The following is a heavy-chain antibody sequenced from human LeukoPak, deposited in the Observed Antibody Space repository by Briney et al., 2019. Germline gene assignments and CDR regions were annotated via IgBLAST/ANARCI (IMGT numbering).Heavy chain of an antibody. J-gene: IGHJ6*03. D-gene: IGHD3-22*01. Sequence: TSETLSLTCTVSGGSISSYYWSWIRQPPGKALEWIGYIYYSGSTNYNPSLKSRLTISVDTSKNQFSLKLSSVTAADTAVYYCARDRADYDSSGYLRDRNYYYFYMDVWGKGTTVTVSS. CDR1: GGSISSYY. CDR2: IYYSGST. V-gene: IGHV4-59*01. CDR3: ARDRADYDSSGYLRDRNYYYFYMDV.